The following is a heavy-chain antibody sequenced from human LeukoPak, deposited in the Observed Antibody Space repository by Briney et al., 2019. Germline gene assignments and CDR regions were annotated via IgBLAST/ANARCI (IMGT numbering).Heavy chain of an antibody. V-gene: IGHV3-48*01. CDR1: GFTFRSYS. J-gene: IGHJ4*02. D-gene: IGHD3-22*01. CDR3: AKPFLSGYYDSSGYRYQYYFDY. Sequence: GGSLRLSCAASGFTFRSYSMNWVRQAPGKGLEWISYISSSSNTIYYADSVKGRFTISRDNAKNSVHLQMNSLRAEDTAVYYCAKPFLSGYYDSSGYRYQYYFDYWGQGTLVTVSS. CDR2: ISSSSNTI.